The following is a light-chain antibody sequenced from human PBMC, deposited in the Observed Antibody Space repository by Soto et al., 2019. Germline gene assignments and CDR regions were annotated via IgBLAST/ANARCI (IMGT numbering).Light chain of an antibody. CDR3: AAWDASLSAWV. Sequence: QSVLPQPPSASGTPGQRVTISCSGSSSNIGRNFVYWYQQLPGTAPKLLIYKNNQRPSGVPDRFSGSKSGPSASLDISGLRSEDEADYYCAAWDASLSAWVFGGGTELTAL. CDR2: KNN. V-gene: IGLV1-47*01. J-gene: IGLJ3*02. CDR1: SSNIGRNF.